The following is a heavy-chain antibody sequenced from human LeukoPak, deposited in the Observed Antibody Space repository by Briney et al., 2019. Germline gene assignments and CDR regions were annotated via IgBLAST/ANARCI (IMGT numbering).Heavy chain of an antibody. V-gene: IGHV4-39*07. CDR2: IYYSGST. J-gene: IGHJ3*02. Sequence: SETLSLTCTVSGGSISSSSYYWGWIRQPPGKGLEWIGSIYYSGSTYYNPSLKSRVTISVDTSKNQFSLKLSSVTAADTAVYYCAGFGEVDHAFDIWGQGTMVTVSS. D-gene: IGHD3-10*01. CDR1: GGSISSSSYY. CDR3: AGFGEVDHAFDI.